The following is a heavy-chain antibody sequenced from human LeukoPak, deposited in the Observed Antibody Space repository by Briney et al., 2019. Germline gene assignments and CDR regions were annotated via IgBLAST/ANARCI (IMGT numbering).Heavy chain of an antibody. V-gene: IGHV3-23*01. CDR1: GFTFSSYG. CDR2: ISGSGGST. Sequence: GGSLRLSCAASGFTFSSYGMSWVRQAPGKGLEWVSAISGSGGSTYYADSVKGRFTISRDNSKNTLYLQMNSLRAEDTAVYYCAILPGRYYYDSSDYLPDYWCQGNLVTVSS. J-gene: IGHJ4*02. CDR3: AILPGRYYYDSSDYLPDY. D-gene: IGHD3-22*01.